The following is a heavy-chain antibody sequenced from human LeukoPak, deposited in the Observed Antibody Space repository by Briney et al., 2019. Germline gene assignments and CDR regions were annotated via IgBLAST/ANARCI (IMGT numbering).Heavy chain of an antibody. Sequence: PGGSLTLSCAASGFTFSSYGMHWVRQAPGKGLEWVAVIWYDGSNKYYADSVKGRFTISRDNSKNTMYVQMNSLRAEDTAVYYCARAGYYDSSGYDYWGQGTLVTVSS. V-gene: IGHV3-33*01. D-gene: IGHD3-22*01. CDR1: GFTFSSYG. CDR2: IWYDGSNK. J-gene: IGHJ4*02. CDR3: ARAGYYDSSGYDY.